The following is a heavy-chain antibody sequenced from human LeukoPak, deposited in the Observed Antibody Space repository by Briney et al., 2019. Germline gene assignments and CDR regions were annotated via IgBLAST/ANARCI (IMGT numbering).Heavy chain of an antibody. CDR1: GFSPSTSGVG. V-gene: IGHV2-5*02. CDR3: AHIEENCSSTSCSMYYFDY. Sequence: SGPTLVKPTQTLTLTCTFSGFSPSTSGVGVGWIRQPPGKALEWLALIYWDDDKRYSPSLKSRLTITKDTSKNQVVLTMTNMDPVDTATYYCAHIEENCSSTSCSMYYFDYWGQGTLVTVSS. D-gene: IGHD2-2*01. CDR2: IYWDDDK. J-gene: IGHJ4*02.